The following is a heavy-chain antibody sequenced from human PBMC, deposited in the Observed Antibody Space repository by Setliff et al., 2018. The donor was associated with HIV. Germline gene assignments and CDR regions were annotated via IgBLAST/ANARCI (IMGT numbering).Heavy chain of an antibody. D-gene: IGHD6-13*01. J-gene: IGHJ4*02. V-gene: IGHV5-51*01. CDR3: ARLAGQRTIAAADYFFDF. CDR2: IYPGDSNT. Sequence: GESLKISCKTSGYTFTTYWIGWVRQMPGKGLEWVGIIYPGDSNTIYSPSFQGQVTISADQSVSTAYLQWSSLKASDTAMYYCARLAGQRTIAAADYFFDFWGQGALVTVSS. CDR1: GYTFTTYW.